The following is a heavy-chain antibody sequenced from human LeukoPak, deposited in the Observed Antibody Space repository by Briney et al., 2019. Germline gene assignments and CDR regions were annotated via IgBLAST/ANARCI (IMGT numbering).Heavy chain of an antibody. CDR3: ANKWGMVRAFDY. Sequence: SETLSLTCAVYGGSFSGYYWSWIRQPPGKGLEWIGEINHSGSTNYNPSLKSRVTISVDTSKNQFSLKLSSVTAADTAVYYCANKWGMVRAFDYWGQGTLVTVSS. V-gene: IGHV4-34*01. J-gene: IGHJ4*02. CDR2: INHSGST. CDR1: GGSFSGYY. D-gene: IGHD3-10*01.